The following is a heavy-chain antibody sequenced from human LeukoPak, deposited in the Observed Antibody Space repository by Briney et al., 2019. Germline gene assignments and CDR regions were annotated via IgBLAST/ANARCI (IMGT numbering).Heavy chain of an antibody. Sequence: PGGALRLSCAASGFTFSAYSMNWVRQAPGEGLEWGSYISSSGSTIYYADSVKGRFTISRDNAKNSVYLQMNSLRVEDTAVYYCTRDLMDYDVSTGLHHYYMDVWGQGTTVTVSS. CDR1: GFTFSAYS. V-gene: IGHV3-48*04. CDR2: ISSSGSTI. D-gene: IGHD3-9*01. J-gene: IGHJ6*02. CDR3: TRDLMDYDVSTGLHHYYMDV.